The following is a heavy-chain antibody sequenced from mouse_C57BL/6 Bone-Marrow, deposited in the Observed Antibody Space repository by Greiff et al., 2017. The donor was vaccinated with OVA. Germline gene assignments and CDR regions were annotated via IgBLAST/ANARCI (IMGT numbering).Heavy chain of an antibody. Sequence: EVMLVESGGGLVKPGGSLKLSCAASGFTFSSYTMSWVRQTPEKRLEWVATISGGGGNTYYPDSVKGRFTISRDNAKNTLYLQMSSLRSEDTALYYCARPFITTVVGNYFDYWGQGTTLTVSS. CDR3: ARPFITTVVGNYFDY. D-gene: IGHD1-1*01. V-gene: IGHV5-9*01. J-gene: IGHJ2*01. CDR2: ISGGGGNT. CDR1: GFTFSSYT.